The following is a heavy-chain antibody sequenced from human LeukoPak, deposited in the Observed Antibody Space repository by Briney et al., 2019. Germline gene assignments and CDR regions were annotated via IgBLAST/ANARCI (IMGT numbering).Heavy chain of an antibody. V-gene: IGHV3-21*01. CDR1: GFIFSSYS. D-gene: IGHD3-22*01. CDR3: ARDSYYYDSSGYYYGWFDP. CDR2: ISSSISYK. J-gene: IGHJ5*02. Sequence: GGSLRLSCAASGFIFSSYSMNWVRQAPGKGLAWVSSISSSISYKNYADSVRGRFTISRDNAKNSLYLQMNSLRAEDTAVYYCARDSYYYDSSGYYYGWFDPWGQGTLVTVSS.